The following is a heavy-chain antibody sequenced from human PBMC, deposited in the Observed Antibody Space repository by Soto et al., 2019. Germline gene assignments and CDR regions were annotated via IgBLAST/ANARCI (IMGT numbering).Heavy chain of an antibody. Sequence: GASVKVSCKASGYTFTSYDMHWVRRAPGQRLEWMGWINAGNGNTKYSQKFQGRVTITRDTSASTAYMELSSLRSEDTAVYYCARTVGYYYGMDFGGQGTTVTVSS. CDR1: GYTFTSYD. V-gene: IGHV1-3*01. D-gene: IGHD4-17*01. CDR2: INAGNGNT. J-gene: IGHJ6*02. CDR3: ARTVGYYYGMDF.